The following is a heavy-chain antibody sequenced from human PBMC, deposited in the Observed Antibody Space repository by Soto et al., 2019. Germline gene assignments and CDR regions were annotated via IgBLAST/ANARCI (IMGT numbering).Heavy chain of an antibody. Sequence: DVQLLESGGALVQPGGSLRLSCETSGFTFTNYAMSWVRQAPGKGPEWVSGISASGTSTYYADSAKGRFTISRDNSKNTLSPQINRLRAEDRGVDSCGYDASGGCVGGLDFLGQGTMVTVSP. J-gene: IGHJ3*01. CDR1: GFTFTNYA. D-gene: IGHD6-19*01. CDR3: GYDASGGCVGGLDF. V-gene: IGHV3-23*01. CDR2: ISASGTST.